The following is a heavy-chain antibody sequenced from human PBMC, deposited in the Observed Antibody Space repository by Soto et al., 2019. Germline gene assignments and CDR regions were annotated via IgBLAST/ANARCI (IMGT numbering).Heavy chain of an antibody. V-gene: IGHV4-34*01. Sequence: QVQLQQWGAGLLKPSETLSLTCAVYGGSFSGYYWSWIRQPPGKGLEWIGEINHSGSINYNPSLKSRVTISVDTSKNQFSLKLSSVTAADTAVYYCARDRQFDYWGQGTLVTVSS. CDR2: INHSGSI. CDR3: ARDRQFDY. J-gene: IGHJ4*02. CDR1: GGSFSGYY.